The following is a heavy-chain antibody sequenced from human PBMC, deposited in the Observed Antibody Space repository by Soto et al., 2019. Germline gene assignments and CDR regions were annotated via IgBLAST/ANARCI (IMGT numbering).Heavy chain of an antibody. Sequence: GGSLRLSCAASAFTFSSYAMSWVRQAPGKGLEWVSAVSGSGDSTYYADSVKGRFTISRDNSKNTLYLQMNSLRAEDTSVYYCAKEGGLSGSYYISSSYYFDYWGQGTLVTVSS. CDR3: AKEGGLSGSYYISSSYYFDY. J-gene: IGHJ4*02. V-gene: IGHV3-23*01. CDR2: VSGSGDST. CDR1: AFTFSSYA. D-gene: IGHD1-26*01.